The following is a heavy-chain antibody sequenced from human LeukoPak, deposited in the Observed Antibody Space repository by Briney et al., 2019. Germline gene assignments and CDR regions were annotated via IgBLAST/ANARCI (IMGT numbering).Heavy chain of an antibody. Sequence: GGYLRLSCAASGFTFSSYWMHWVRQPPGKGLVWVSRINSDGSSTNYADSVKGRFTISRDNAKNTLYLQMNSLRAEDTAVYYCAGGLSDAFDIWGQGTMVTVSS. CDR2: INSDGSST. CDR1: GFTFSSYW. J-gene: IGHJ3*02. CDR3: AGGLSDAFDI. V-gene: IGHV3-74*01. D-gene: IGHD3-16*01.